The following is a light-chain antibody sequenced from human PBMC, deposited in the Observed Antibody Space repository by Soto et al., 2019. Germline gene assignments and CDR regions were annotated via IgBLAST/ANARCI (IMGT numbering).Light chain of an antibody. Sequence: QSALTQPRSVSGSPGQSVTISCTGTSSDVGRYNIVSWYQQHPGKVPKLIIYEVSKRSSGVPDRFSGSKSGNTASLIISGLQVEDEADYYCCSHADMNPHVFGTGTKLTVL. J-gene: IGLJ1*01. CDR3: CSHADMNPHV. CDR2: EVS. CDR1: SSDVGRYNI. V-gene: IGLV2-11*01.